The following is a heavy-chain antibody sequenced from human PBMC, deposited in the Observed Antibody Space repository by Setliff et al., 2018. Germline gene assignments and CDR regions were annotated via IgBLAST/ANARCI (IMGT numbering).Heavy chain of an antibody. CDR2: IWDDGGNK. D-gene: IGHD2-15*01. CDR1: GFTFSTYR. Sequence: PGGSLRLSCAASGFTFSTYRMHWVRQAPGKGLEWVAVIWDDGGNKYHADSVKGRFTISRDNSKNTLYLQMNSLRPEDTAVYYWARTCSGSGCYAGLESWGQGTPVTVSS. V-gene: IGHV3-33*08. J-gene: IGHJ4*02. CDR3: ARTCSGSGCYAGLES.